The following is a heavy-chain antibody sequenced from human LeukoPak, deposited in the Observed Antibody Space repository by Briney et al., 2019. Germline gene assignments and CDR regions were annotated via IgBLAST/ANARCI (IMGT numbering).Heavy chain of an antibody. Sequence: PGGSLRLSCAASGFTFSSYGMHWVRQAPGKGLEWVAFIRYDGSNKYYADSVKGRFTISRDNSKNTLYLHVNSLRPEDTAVYYCARDPVGAKDYYYHMDVWGKGTTVTVSS. D-gene: IGHD1-26*01. J-gene: IGHJ6*03. CDR3: ARDPVGAKDYYYHMDV. CDR1: GFTFSSYG. V-gene: IGHV3-30*02. CDR2: IRYDGSNK.